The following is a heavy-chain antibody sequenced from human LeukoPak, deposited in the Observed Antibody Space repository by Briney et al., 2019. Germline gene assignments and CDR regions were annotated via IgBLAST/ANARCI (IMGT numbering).Heavy chain of an antibody. D-gene: IGHD3-3*01. CDR2: ISSSSSYI. Sequence: GGSLRLSCAASGFTLSSYSMNWVRQAPGKGLEWVSSISSSSSYIYYADSVKGRFTISRDNAKNSLYLQMNSLRAEDTAVYYCARDVFTYDFRYFDYWGQGTLVTVSS. V-gene: IGHV3-21*01. CDR3: ARDVFTYDFRYFDY. CDR1: GFTLSSYS. J-gene: IGHJ4*02.